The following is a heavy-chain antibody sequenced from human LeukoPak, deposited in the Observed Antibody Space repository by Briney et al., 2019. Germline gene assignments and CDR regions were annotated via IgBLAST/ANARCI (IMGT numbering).Heavy chain of an antibody. Sequence: GGSLRLSCAASGFTFDDFGMTWVRQAPGKGVEWVSGINWNGGGTVYADSVKGRFTISRDNAKKILYLQMNSLRVEDTAVYYCARWELSGRVMERLSWIDHWGQGALVTVSS. D-gene: IGHD3-16*02. CDR1: GFTFDDFG. CDR2: INWNGGGT. J-gene: IGHJ4*02. CDR3: ARWELSGRVMERLSWIDH. V-gene: IGHV3-20*04.